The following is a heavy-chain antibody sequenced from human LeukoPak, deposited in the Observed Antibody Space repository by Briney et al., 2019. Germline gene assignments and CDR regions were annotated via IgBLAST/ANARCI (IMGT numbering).Heavy chain of an antibody. CDR2: IYHTGST. D-gene: IGHD3-10*01. CDR3: CGDYGSGSYRFDY. CDR1: GASISSATYS. J-gene: IGHJ4*02. Sequence: PSETLSLICAVSGASISSATYSWSWIRQTPGRGLEWIGYIYHTGSTTYNPSLKSRVTISLDRSKNQFSLTVNSVTAADTAVYYCCGDYGSGSYRFDYWGPGTLVTVSS. V-gene: IGHV4-30-2*01.